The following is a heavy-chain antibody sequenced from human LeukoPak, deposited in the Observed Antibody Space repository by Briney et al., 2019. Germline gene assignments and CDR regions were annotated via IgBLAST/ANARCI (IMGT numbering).Heavy chain of an antibody. CDR3: AGGSGWLIDY. V-gene: IGHV3-7*01. D-gene: IGHD6-19*01. J-gene: IGHJ4*02. CDR1: GFTFSSYW. CDR2: IKQDGSEK. Sequence: GESLKISCAASGFTFSSYWMNWVRQAPGKGLEWVANIKQDGSEKYYVDSVKGRFTISRDNTKNSLYLQMNSLRAEDTAVYYCAGGSGWLIDYWGQGTLVTVSS.